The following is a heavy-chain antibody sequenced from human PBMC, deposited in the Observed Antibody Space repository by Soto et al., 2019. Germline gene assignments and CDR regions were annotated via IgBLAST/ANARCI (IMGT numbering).Heavy chain of an antibody. Sequence: GGSLRLSCAASGFTFSSYEMNWVRQAPGKGLEWVSYISSSGSTIYYADSVKGRFTISRDNAKNSLYLQMNSLRAEDTPVYYCVPEPRIAVAGYGMDVWGQGTTVTVSS. D-gene: IGHD6-19*01. J-gene: IGHJ6*02. V-gene: IGHV3-48*03. CDR2: ISSSGSTI. CDR1: GFTFSSYE. CDR3: VPEPRIAVAGYGMDV.